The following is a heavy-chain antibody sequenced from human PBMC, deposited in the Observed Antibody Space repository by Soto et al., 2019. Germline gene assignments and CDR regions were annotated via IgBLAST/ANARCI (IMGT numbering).Heavy chain of an antibody. CDR2: ISYDGSYK. CDR3: AKDLSSAWSLDY. Sequence: QVQLVESGGGEVQPGRSLSLSCAASGCAFSDYGMHWVRQAPGKGLEWVALISYDGSYKYYADSVKGRFTISRDNSENTLYLQMNSLKTEDTAVYYCAKDLSSAWSLDYWGQGNLVTVSS. V-gene: IGHV3-30*18. D-gene: IGHD6-19*01. J-gene: IGHJ4*02. CDR1: GCAFSDYG.